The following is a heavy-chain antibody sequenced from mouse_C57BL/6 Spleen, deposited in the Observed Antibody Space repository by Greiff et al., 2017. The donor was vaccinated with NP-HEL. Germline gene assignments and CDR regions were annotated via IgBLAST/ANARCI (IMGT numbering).Heavy chain of an antibody. V-gene: IGHV5-4*03. Sequence: EVKLVESGGGLVKPGGSLKLSCAASGFTFSSYAMSWVRQTPEKRLEWVATISDGGSYTYYPDNVKGRFTISRDNAKNNLYLQMSHLKSEDTAMYYCARVEAGHSWYFDVRGTGTTVTVSS. CDR1: GFTFSSYA. CDR2: ISDGGSYT. D-gene: IGHD3-2*02. J-gene: IGHJ1*03. CDR3: ARVEAGHSWYFDV.